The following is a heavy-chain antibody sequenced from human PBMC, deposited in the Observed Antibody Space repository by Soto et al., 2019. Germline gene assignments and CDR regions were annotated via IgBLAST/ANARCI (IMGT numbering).Heavy chain of an antibody. Sequence: GGSLRLSCAASGFTFSSYAMHWVRQAPGKGLEWVAVISYDGSNKYYADSVKGRFTISRDNSKNTLYLQMNSLRAEDTAVYYCARAPFEVAGTLENYYGMDVWGQGTTVTVSS. CDR1: GFTFSSYA. CDR3: ARAPFEVAGTLENYYGMDV. V-gene: IGHV3-30-3*01. J-gene: IGHJ6*02. D-gene: IGHD6-19*01. CDR2: ISYDGSNK.